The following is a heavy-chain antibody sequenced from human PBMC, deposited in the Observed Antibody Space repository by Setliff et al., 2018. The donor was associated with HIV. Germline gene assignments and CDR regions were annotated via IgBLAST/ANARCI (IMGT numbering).Heavy chain of an antibody. V-gene: IGHV1-2*06. CDR1: GYTFTDYY. D-gene: IGHD5-18*01. CDR2: INPKSGGT. J-gene: IGHJ4*02. CDR3: AVVGPAIAGHNYGGPYFFDY. Sequence: ASVKVSCKPSGYTFTDYYIHWVRQGPGQGLEWMGRINPKSGGTNYAQRFQGRVTMTRDTSINTAYMELARLRSDGTAVYYCAVVGPAIAGHNYGGPYFFDYWGQGTLVTAPQ.